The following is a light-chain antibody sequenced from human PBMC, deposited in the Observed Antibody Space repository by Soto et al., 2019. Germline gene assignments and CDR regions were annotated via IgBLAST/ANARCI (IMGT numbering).Light chain of an antibody. Sequence: DIQMTQSPSTLSASVGDRVTITCRASQSINTWLAWYQQKPGKAPRLLIYTASSLESGVPSRFSGSGSGTEFTLTISSLLPDDFATYYCQQHESYPRTFGQGTKVEIK. CDR3: QQHESYPRT. CDR1: QSINTW. J-gene: IGKJ1*01. V-gene: IGKV1-5*03. CDR2: TAS.